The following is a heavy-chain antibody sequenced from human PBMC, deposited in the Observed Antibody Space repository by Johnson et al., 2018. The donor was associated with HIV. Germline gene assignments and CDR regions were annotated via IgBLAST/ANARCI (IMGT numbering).Heavy chain of an antibody. V-gene: IGHV3-23*04. J-gene: IGHJ3*02. D-gene: IGHD3-22*01. CDR1: GFTVSSNY. CDR3: ANGGMTMIVVVPGAFDI. CDR2: ISSNVGST. Sequence: VQLVESGGGVVQPGGSLRLSCAASGFTVSSNYMSWVRQAPGKGLDSVSAISSNVGSTYYAASVQARLTLSRDNSKNTMYLQMNIRRAEDTAVYSCANGGMTMIVVVPGAFDIWGQGTMVTVSS.